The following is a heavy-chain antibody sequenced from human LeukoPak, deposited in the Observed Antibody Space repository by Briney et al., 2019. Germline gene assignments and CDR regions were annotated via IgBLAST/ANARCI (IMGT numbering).Heavy chain of an antibody. J-gene: IGHJ4*02. V-gene: IGHV4-34*01. D-gene: IGHD6-13*01. CDR3: ARAGLAAAGTRPLDY. Sequence: PSETLSLTCAVYGGSFSGYYWSWIRQPPGNGLEWIGEINHSGSTNYNPSLKSRVTISVDTSKNQFSLKLSSVTAADTAVYYCARAGLAAAGTRPLDYWGQGTLVTVSS. CDR1: GGSFSGYY. CDR2: INHSGST.